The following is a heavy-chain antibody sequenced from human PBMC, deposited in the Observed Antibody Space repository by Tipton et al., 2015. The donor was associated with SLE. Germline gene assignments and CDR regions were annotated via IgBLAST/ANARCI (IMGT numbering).Heavy chain of an antibody. CDR1: GFTFSSYG. Sequence: QVQLVQSGGGVVQPGGSLRLSCAASGFTFSSYGMHWVRQAPGKGLEWVAFIRYDGSNKYYADSVKGRFTISRDNSKNTLYLQMNSLRAEDTAVYYCARLLHCGGDCYSLGRDYYGMDVWGQGTTVTVSS. D-gene: IGHD2-21*01. J-gene: IGHJ6*02. V-gene: IGHV3-30*02. CDR2: IRYDGSNK. CDR3: ARLLHCGGDCYSLGRDYYGMDV.